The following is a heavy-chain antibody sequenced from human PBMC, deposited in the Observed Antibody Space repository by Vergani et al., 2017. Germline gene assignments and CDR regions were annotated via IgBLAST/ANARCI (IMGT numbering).Heavy chain of an antibody. J-gene: IGHJ4*02. CDR1: GGSFSGYY. CDR2: INHSGST. Sequence: QVQLQQWGAGLLKPSETLSLTCAVYGGSFSGYYWSWIRQPPGKGLEWIGEINHSGSTNYNPSLKSRVTISVDTSKNQFSLKLSSVTAADTAVYYCARVDRYIRSGHLDYWGQGTLVTVSS. CDR3: ARVDRYIRSGHLDY. D-gene: IGHD3-10*01. V-gene: IGHV4-34*01.